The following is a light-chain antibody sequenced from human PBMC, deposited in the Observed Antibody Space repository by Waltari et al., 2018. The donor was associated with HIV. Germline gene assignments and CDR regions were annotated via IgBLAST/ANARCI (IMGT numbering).Light chain of an antibody. V-gene: IGLV1-47*01. Sequence: SVLTQPPSASGTPGPRVTISCSGSTSNIGSNDVFWYQPLPGAAPKLLIHRNNQRPSGVPDRFSGSTSGTSASLAISGLRSEDEADYYCVAWDDSLRGVVFGGGTKVAAL. CDR3: VAWDDSLRGVV. J-gene: IGLJ2*01. CDR1: TSNIGSND. CDR2: RNN.